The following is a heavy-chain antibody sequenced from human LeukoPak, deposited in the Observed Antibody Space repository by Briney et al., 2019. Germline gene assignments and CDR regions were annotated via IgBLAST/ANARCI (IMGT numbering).Heavy chain of an antibody. V-gene: IGHV7-4-1*02. D-gene: IGHD2-15*01. J-gene: IGHJ4*02. Sequence: AASVKVSCKASGYTFTNYAMNWVRQAPGQGLEWMGWINTNTGNPTYAQGFTGRFVFSLDTSVSTAFLQISGLKAEDSAVYYCARDGGYCRGGSCYPAPSFDYWGQGTLVTVSS. CDR1: GYTFTNYA. CDR2: INTNTGNP. CDR3: ARDGGYCRGGSCYPAPSFDY.